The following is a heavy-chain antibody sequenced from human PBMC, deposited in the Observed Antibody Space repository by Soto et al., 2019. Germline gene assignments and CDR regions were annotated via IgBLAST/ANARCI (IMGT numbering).Heavy chain of an antibody. D-gene: IGHD1-1*01. CDR2: IWYDGSNK. CDR1: GFTFSSYG. V-gene: IGHV3-33*01. Sequence: GGSLRLSCAASGFTFSSYGMHWVRQAPGKGLEWVAVIWYDGSNKYYADSVKGRFTISRDNSKNTLYLQMNSLRAEDTAVYYCARDLKAGTNWFDPWGQGTLVTVSS. J-gene: IGHJ5*02. CDR3: ARDLKAGTNWFDP.